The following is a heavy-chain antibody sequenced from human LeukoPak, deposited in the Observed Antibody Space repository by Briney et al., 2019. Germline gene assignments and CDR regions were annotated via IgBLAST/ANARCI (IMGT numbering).Heavy chain of an antibody. J-gene: IGHJ6*02. CDR2: ISSSGSTI. Sequence: GGSLRLSCAASGFTFSSYEMNWVRQAPGKGLEWVSYISSSGSTIYYADSVKGRFTISRDNPMNSLYLQMTSLRAQDTAVYYCARDITGIWFGELLYGSYYYGMDVWGQGTTVTVSS. CDR1: GFTFSSYE. D-gene: IGHD3-10*01. CDR3: ARDITGIWFGELLYGSYYYGMDV. V-gene: IGHV3-48*03.